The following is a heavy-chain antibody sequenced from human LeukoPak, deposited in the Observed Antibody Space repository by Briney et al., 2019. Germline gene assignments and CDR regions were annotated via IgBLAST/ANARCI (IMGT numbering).Heavy chain of an antibody. CDR3: ARGLGYSSSWLFDY. CDR1: GGTFSSYA. V-gene: IGHV1-69*06. J-gene: IGHJ4*02. CDR2: IIPIFGTA. D-gene: IGHD6-13*01. Sequence: SVKVSCTASGGTFSSYAISWVRQAPGQGLEWMGGIIPIFGTANYAQKFQGRVTITADKSTSTAYMELSSLRSDDTAVYYCARGLGYSSSWLFDYWGQGTLVTVSS.